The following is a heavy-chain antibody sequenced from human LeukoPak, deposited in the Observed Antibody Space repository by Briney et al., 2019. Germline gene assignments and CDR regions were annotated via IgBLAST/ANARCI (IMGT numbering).Heavy chain of an antibody. CDR3: ARDRGYCSGGSCYFNAFEI. V-gene: IGHV4-31*03. J-gene: IGHJ3*02. D-gene: IGHD2-15*01. CDR1: GGSISSGGYY. Sequence: SQTLSLTCTVSGGSISSGGYYWSWIRQHPGKGLEWIGYIYYSGSTYYNPSLKSRVTISVDRSKNQFSLKLSSVTAADTAVYYCARDRGYCSGGSCYFNAFEIWGQGTMVTVSS. CDR2: IYYSGST.